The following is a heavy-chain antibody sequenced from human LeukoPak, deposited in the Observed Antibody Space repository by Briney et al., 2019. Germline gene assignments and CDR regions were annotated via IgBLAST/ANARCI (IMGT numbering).Heavy chain of an antibody. CDR2: IYYSGST. CDR1: GGSISSYY. CDR3: ASGAWFGELLPAY. J-gene: IGHJ4*02. D-gene: IGHD3-10*01. V-gene: IGHV4-59*08. Sequence: SETLSLTCTVSGGSISSYYWSWIRRPPGKGLEWIGYIYYSGSTNYNPSLKSRVTISVDTSKNQFSLKLSSVTAADTAVYYCASGAWFGELLPAYWGQGTLVTVSS.